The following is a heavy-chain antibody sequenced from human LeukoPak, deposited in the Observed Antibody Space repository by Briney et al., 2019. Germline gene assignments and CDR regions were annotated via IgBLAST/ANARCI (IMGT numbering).Heavy chain of an antibody. CDR3: ASPLGQQQDY. CDR2: ISYDGSNK. V-gene: IGHV3-30-3*01. J-gene: IGHJ4*02. Sequence: EWVAVISYDGSNKYYADSVKGRFTISRDNSKNTLYLQMNSLRAEDTAVYYCASPLGQQQDYWGQGTLVTVSS. D-gene: IGHD6-13*01.